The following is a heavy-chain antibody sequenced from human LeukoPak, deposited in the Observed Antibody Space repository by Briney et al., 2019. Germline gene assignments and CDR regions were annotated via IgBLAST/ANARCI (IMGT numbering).Heavy chain of an antibody. V-gene: IGHV1-69*05. CDR3: AREGPEGYCSGGSCYPPLRYFDY. J-gene: IGHJ4*02. Sequence: SVKVSCKASGGTFSSYAISWVRQAPGQGLEWMGGIIPIFGTANYAQKFQGRVTTTTDESTSTAYMELSSLRSEDTAVYYCAREGPEGYCSGGSCYPPLRYFDYWGQGTLVTVSS. CDR2: IIPIFGTA. D-gene: IGHD2-15*01. CDR1: GGTFSSYA.